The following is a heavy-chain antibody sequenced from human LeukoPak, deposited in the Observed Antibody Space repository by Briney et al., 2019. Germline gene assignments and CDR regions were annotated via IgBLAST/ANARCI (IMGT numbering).Heavy chain of an antibody. CDR2: ISGSGGSS. V-gene: IGHV3-23*01. D-gene: IGHD3-16*01. J-gene: IGHJ4*02. CDR3: AKELYDYVWGSSSYYFDY. CDR1: GFTFSSYA. Sequence: QPGGSLRLSCAASGFTFSSYAMSWVRQAPGKGLEWVSAISGSGGSSYYADSVKGRFTISRDNSKTTLYLQMNSLRAEDTAVYYCAKELYDYVWGSSSYYFDYWGQGTLVTVSS.